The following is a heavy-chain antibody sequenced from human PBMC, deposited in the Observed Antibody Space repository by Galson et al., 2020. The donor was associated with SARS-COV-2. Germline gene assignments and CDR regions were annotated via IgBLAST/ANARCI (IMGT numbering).Heavy chain of an antibody. CDR2: INPNSGGT. CDR3: ARDPLGGATYYMDV. CDR1: GYTFTGYY. V-gene: IGHV1-2*04. Sequence: ASVKVSCKASGYTFTGYYMHWVRQAPGQGLEWMGWINPNSGGTNYAQKFQGWVTMTRDTSISTAYMELSRLRSDDTAVYYCARDPLGGATYYMDVWGKGTTVTVSS. D-gene: IGHD1-26*01. J-gene: IGHJ6*03.